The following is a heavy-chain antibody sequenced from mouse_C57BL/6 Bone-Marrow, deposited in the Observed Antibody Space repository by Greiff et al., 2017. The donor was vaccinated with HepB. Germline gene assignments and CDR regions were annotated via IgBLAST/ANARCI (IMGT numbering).Heavy chain of an antibody. CDR3: TREGGRGQAQLTPEFAY. J-gene: IGHJ3*01. CDR2: IYPGNSDT. D-gene: IGHD3-2*02. CDR1: GYTFTSYW. Sequence: EVKLQQSGTVLARPGASVKMSCKTSGYTFTSYWMHWVKQRPGQGLEWIGAIYPGNSDTSYNQKFKGKAKLTAVTSASAAYMELSSLTNEDSAVYYCTREGGRGQAQLTPEFAYWGQGTLVTVSA. V-gene: IGHV1-5*01.